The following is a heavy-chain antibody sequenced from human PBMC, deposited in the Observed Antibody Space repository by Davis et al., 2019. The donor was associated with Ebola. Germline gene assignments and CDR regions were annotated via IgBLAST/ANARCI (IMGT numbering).Heavy chain of an antibody. J-gene: IGHJ4*02. V-gene: IGHV3-30*02. CDR2: IRYDGSHK. D-gene: IGHD2-21*02. CDR3: AKVYEAYCGGDCYSQFEY. CDR1: GFTFSSYS. Sequence: GGSLRLSCAASGFTFSSYSMNWVRQAPGKGLEWVAFIRYDGSHKHYADSVKGRFTTSRDNSKNTLYLQMNSLRPEDTAVYYCAKVYEAYCGGDCYSQFEYWGQGTLVTVSS.